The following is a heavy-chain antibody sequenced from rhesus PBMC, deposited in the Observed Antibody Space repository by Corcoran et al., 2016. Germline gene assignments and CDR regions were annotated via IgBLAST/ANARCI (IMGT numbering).Heavy chain of an antibody. CDR2: IYPGDYDT. J-gene: IGHJ4*01. V-gene: IGHV5-43*01. CDR1: GYSFTGSW. CDR3: AKRVGSSYDY. D-gene: IGHD6-43*01. Sequence: EVQLVQSGAEVKRPGESLRISCKTSGYSFTGSWISWVRKMPGKGLEWMGSIYPGDYDTRYNPSFQGNVTISADKSISTTYLQWSSLKASDTATYYCAKRVGSSYDYWGQGVLVTVSS.